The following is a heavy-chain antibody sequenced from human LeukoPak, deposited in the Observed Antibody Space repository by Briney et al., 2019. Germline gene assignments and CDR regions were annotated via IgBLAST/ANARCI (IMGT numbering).Heavy chain of an antibody. D-gene: IGHD3-16*01. CDR2: ISYDGSNK. V-gene: IGHV3-30-3*01. Sequence: PGGSLRLSCTASGFTFGDYAMSWFRQAPGKGLEWVAVISYDGSNKYYADSVKGRFTISRDNSKNTLYLQMNSLRAEDTAVYYCARNWGAFDIWGQGTMVTVSS. J-gene: IGHJ3*02. CDR3: ARNWGAFDI. CDR1: GFTFGDYA.